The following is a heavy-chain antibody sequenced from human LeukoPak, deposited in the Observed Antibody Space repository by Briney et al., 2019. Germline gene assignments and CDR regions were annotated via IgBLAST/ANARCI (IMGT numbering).Heavy chain of an antibody. CDR3: AKDLYGDYDNDY. D-gene: IGHD4-17*01. CDR2: ISGSGSIT. J-gene: IGHJ4*02. Sequence: GGSLRLSCTASGFTFSSYAMSWVRQAPGMGLEWVSGISGSGSITYYADSVKGRFTISRDNSKNTLYLQMNSLRAEDTAVYYCAKDLYGDYDNDYWGQGTLVTVSS. V-gene: IGHV3-23*01. CDR1: GFTFSSYA.